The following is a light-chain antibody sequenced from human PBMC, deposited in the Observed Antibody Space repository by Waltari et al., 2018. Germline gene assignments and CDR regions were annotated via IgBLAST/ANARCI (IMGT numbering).Light chain of an antibody. Sequence: EVVLTQSSGTLSLSPGERATLSCRASESVTNDHLAWYQQKPGQAPRLLIYDASIRAAGIPDRFSGSGSGTDFTLTITRLEPEDFAVYHCQQYGSLPWTFGQGTMVDMK. CDR1: ESVTNDH. CDR2: DAS. J-gene: IGKJ1*01. CDR3: QQYGSLPWT. V-gene: IGKV3-20*01.